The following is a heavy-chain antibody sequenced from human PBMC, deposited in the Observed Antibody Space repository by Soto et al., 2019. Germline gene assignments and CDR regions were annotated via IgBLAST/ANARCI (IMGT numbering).Heavy chain of an antibody. CDR1: GYTFTGYY. CDR3: ARDHRRRPYNWNYSLSWFDP. CDR2: INPNSGGT. Sequence: ASVKVSCKASGYTFTGYYMHWVRQAPGQGLEWMGWINPNSGGTNYAQKFQGRVTMTRDTSISTAYMELSRLRSDDTAAYYCARDHRRRPYNWNYSLSWFDPWGEGTLVTVSS. J-gene: IGHJ5*02. D-gene: IGHD1-7*01. V-gene: IGHV1-2*02.